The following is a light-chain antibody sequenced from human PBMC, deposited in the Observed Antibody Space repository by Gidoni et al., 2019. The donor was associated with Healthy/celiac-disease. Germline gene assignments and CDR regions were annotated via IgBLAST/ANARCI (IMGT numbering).Light chain of an antibody. CDR2: AAS. CDR1: QSSSSY. CDR3: QQSYSTPIT. Sequence: DIQMTQSPSSLSAAVGHRITITCRASQSSSSYLNWYQQKRGKAPKLLIYAASSLQSGVPSRFSGSGAGTDFTLTISSLQPEDVATYYCQQSYSTPITFGQGTRLEIK. J-gene: IGKJ5*01. V-gene: IGKV1-39*01.